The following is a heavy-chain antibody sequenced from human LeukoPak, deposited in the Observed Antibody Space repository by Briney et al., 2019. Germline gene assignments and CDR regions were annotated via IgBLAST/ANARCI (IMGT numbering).Heavy chain of an antibody. CDR3: AGVPPRKGYYYYYGMDV. CDR2: INHSGST. J-gene: IGHJ6*02. Sequence: PSETLSLTCAVYGGSFSGYYWSWIRQPPGKGLEWIGEINHSGSTNYNPSLKSRVTISVDTSKNQFSLKLSSVTAADTAVYYCAGVPPRKGYYYYYGMDVWGQGTTVTVSS. CDR1: GGSFSGYY. V-gene: IGHV4-34*01.